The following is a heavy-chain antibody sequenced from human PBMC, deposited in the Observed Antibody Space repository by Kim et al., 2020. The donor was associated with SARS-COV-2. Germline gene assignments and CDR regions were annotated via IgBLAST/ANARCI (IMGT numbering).Heavy chain of an antibody. CDR3: ARDRIYGDYEGGPFDY. V-gene: IGHV1-69*13. CDR1: GGTFSSYA. D-gene: IGHD4-17*01. Sequence: SVKVSCKASGGTFSSYAISWVRQAPGQGLEWMGGIIPIFGTANYAQKFQGRVTITADESTSTAYMELSSLRSEDTAVYYCARDRIYGDYEGGPFDYWGQGTLVTVSS. J-gene: IGHJ4*02. CDR2: IIPIFGTA.